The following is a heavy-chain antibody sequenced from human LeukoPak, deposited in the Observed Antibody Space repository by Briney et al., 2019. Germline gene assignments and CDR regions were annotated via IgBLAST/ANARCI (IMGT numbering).Heavy chain of an antibody. CDR2: ISASGAEI. D-gene: IGHD3-10*01. Sequence: GGSLRLSCVGSGFIFSNYVMNWVRQAPGKGLEWVSGISASGAEIHYADPVKGRFTISRDNSRSTLYLQMNSLSPEDTAVYYCAKTFQYGSASSYVTFDSLGQGTLVTVSS. CDR1: GFIFSNYV. CDR3: AKTFQYGSASSYVTFDS. J-gene: IGHJ4*02. V-gene: IGHV3-23*01.